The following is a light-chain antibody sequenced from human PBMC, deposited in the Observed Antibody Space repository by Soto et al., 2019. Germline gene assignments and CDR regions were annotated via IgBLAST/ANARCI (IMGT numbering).Light chain of an antibody. Sequence: EIVMTQSPATLSVSPGERATLSCRASQSVSSNLAWYQQKPGQAPRLLIYGASTRATGIPARFSGSGSGTEFTLTICSLQSEDFAVYYCQQYNNLFTFGPGTKVDIK. CDR3: QQYNNLFT. V-gene: IGKV3-15*01. CDR1: QSVSSN. J-gene: IGKJ3*01. CDR2: GAS.